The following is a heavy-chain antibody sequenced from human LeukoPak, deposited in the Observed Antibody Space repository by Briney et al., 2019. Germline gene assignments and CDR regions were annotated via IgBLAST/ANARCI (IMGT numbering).Heavy chain of an antibody. CDR1: GFTFSSYG. CDR3: AREVDTAMVIDY. Sequence: GSLRLSCAASGFTFSSYGMHWVRQAPGKGLEWVAVIWYDGSNKYYADSVKGRFTISRDNSKNTLYLQTNGLRAEDTAVYYCAREVDTAMVIDYWGQGTLVTVSS. CDR2: IWYDGSNK. D-gene: IGHD5-18*01. J-gene: IGHJ4*02. V-gene: IGHV3-33*01.